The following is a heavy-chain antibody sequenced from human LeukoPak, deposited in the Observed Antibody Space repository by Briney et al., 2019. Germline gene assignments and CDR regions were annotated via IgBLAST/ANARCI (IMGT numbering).Heavy chain of an antibody. Sequence: SETLSLTCTVSGGSISSSSYYWGWIRQPPGKGLEWIGSIYYSGSTYYNPSLKSRVTISVDTSKNQFSLKLSSVTAADTAVYYCARALAAAAYMDVWGKGTTVTVSS. V-gene: IGHV4-39*07. J-gene: IGHJ6*03. CDR2: IYYSGST. CDR1: GGSISSSSYY. D-gene: IGHD6-13*01. CDR3: ARALAAAAYMDV.